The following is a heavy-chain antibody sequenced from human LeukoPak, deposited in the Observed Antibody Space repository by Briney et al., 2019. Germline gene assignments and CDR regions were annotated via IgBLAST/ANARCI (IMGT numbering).Heavy chain of an antibody. CDR3: ARGRVSSSSPDY. J-gene: IGHJ4*02. D-gene: IGHD6-13*01. CDR1: GYTFTTYD. V-gene: IGHV1-8*01. CDR2: MNPKTGKA. Sequence: ASVKVSCKASGYTFTTYDFNWIRQASGQGLEWMGWMNPKTGKAGYAQKFQGRVTMTRNTSISTAYLELRSLRSDDTAVYYCARGRVSSSSPDYWGQGTLVTVSS.